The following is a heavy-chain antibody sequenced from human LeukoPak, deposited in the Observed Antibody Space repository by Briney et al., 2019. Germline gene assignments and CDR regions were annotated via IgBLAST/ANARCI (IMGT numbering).Heavy chain of an antibody. CDR1: GFTFSSYG. CDR2: ISYDGSNK. CDR3: ARELIRALDY. Sequence: GRSLRLSCAASGFTFSSYGMHWVRQAPGKGLEWVAVISYDGSNKYYADSVKGRFTISRDNSKNTLYLQMNSLRAEDTAVYYCARELIRALDYWGQGTLVTVSS. V-gene: IGHV3-30*19. J-gene: IGHJ4*02.